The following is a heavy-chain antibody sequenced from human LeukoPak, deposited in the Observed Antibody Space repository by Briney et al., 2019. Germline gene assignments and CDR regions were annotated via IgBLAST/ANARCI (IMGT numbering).Heavy chain of an antibody. Sequence: SETLSLTCTVSGGSISSYYWSWLRQPPGKGLEWLGYIYYSGSTNYNPSLKSRVTISVDTSKNQFSLKLSSVTAADTAVYYCARQCPSLDYWGQGTLVTVSS. V-gene: IGHV4-59*08. D-gene: IGHD5/OR15-5a*01. CDR2: IYYSGST. J-gene: IGHJ4*02. CDR3: ARQCPSLDY. CDR1: GGSISSYY.